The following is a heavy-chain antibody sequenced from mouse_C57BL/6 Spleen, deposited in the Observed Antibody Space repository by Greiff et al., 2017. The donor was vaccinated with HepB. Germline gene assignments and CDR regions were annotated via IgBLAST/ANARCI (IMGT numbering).Heavy chain of an antibody. V-gene: IGHV1-69*01. Sequence: VQLQQPGAELVMPGASVKLSCKASGYTFTSYWMHWVKQRPGQGLEWIGEIDPSDSYTNYNQKFKGKSTLTVDKSSSTAYMQLSSLTSEDSAVYYCARRDDYDDYFDYWGQGTTLTVSS. CDR1: GYTFTSYW. D-gene: IGHD2-4*01. CDR3: ARRDDYDDYFDY. J-gene: IGHJ2*01. CDR2: IDPSDSYT.